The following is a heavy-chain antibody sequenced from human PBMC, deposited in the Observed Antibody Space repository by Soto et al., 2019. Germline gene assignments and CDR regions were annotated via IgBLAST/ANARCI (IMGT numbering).Heavy chain of an antibody. CDR3: AKCMQAYWNYDAHHI. Sequence: PGGSLRLSCAASGFTFSTYSMTWVRQAPGKGLGWVAHITATGGNTYYADSVRGRFTISRDTSGNTLYLQMNSLRAEDTALYYCAKCMQAYWNYDAHHIWGQGTMVTVPS. CDR1: GFTFSTYS. D-gene: IGHD1-7*01. V-gene: IGHV3-23*01. J-gene: IGHJ3*02. CDR2: ITATGGNT.